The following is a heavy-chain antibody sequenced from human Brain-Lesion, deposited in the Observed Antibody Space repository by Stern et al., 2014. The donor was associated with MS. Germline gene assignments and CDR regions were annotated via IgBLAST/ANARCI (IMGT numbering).Heavy chain of an antibody. V-gene: IGHV1-2*02. J-gene: IGHJ6*02. CDR2: VNPNTGGT. D-gene: IGHD3-3*01. Sequence: DQLVESGAEVKKHGASVKGSCKTSGYIFTGYYIHWVRQAPGQGLEWMAWVNPNTGGTKYAQKFQGRVTMSRDTSISTAYVELSSLTSDDTAVYYCARDQRGITIFGVVTDYYYLGMDVWGQGTTVTVSS. CDR1: GYIFTGYY. CDR3: ARDQRGITIFGVVTDYYYLGMDV.